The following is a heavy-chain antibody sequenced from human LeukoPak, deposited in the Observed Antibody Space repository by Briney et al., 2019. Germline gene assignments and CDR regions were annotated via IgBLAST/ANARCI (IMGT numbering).Heavy chain of an antibody. Sequence: VASVKVSCKASGGTFSSYAISWVRQAPGQGLEWMGRIIPILGIANYVQKFQGRVTITADKSTSTAYMELSSLRSEDTAVYYCAGGSNDYGDSLDYWGQGTLVTVSS. J-gene: IGHJ4*02. CDR1: GGTFSSYA. CDR2: IIPILGIA. D-gene: IGHD4-17*01. CDR3: AGGSNDYGDSLDY. V-gene: IGHV1-69*04.